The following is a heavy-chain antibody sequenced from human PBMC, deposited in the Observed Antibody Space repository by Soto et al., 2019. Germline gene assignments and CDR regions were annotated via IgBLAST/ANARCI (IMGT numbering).Heavy chain of an antibody. Sequence: EVQLLASGGGLVQPGGSLRLSCAASGFTSLIYAMSWVRQAPGKGLERVSAISGSGGSTYYADSVEGRFTISRDNSNNTLYLQMSSLRADDTAVYYCAKGGDDSSCRLLRYFQHWCQGTLVTVSS. CDR3: AKGGDDSSCRLLRYFQH. CDR1: GFTSLIYA. V-gene: IGHV3-23*01. CDR2: ISGSGGST. J-gene: IGHJ1*01. D-gene: IGHD3-22*01.